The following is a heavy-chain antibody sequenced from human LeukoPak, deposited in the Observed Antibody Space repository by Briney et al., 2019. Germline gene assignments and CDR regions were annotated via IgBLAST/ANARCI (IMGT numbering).Heavy chain of an antibody. V-gene: IGHV3-9*01. CDR3: ARDFCTGCNYYFYGMDV. CDR1: GFTFDDYV. J-gene: IGHJ6*02. CDR2: ISANSANI. Sequence: GRSLRLSCAASGFTFDDYVMHWVRQAPGRGLEWVSGISANSANIVYADSVKGRLTLSRDNAKNSLYLQMNSLRTEDTALYYCARDFCTGCNYYFYGMDVWGRGTTVTVSS. D-gene: IGHD2-2*01.